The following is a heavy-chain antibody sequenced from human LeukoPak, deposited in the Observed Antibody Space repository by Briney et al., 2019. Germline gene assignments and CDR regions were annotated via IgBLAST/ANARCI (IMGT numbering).Heavy chain of an antibody. CDR3: ARHGSDYYDSSGQYFQH. Sequence: ASVKVSCKASGYTFTSYGISWVRQAPGQGLEWMGWISAYNGNTNYAQKLQGRVTMTTDTSTSTAYVELRSLRSDDTAVYYCARHGSDYYDSSGQYFQHWGQGTLVTVSS. CDR1: GYTFTSYG. D-gene: IGHD3-22*01. CDR2: ISAYNGNT. J-gene: IGHJ1*01. V-gene: IGHV1-18*01.